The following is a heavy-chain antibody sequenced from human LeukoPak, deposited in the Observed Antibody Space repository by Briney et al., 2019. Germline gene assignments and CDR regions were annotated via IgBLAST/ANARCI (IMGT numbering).Heavy chain of an antibody. CDR3: AGGRVWLAFDS. V-gene: IGHV4-59*01. CDR2: VYNRGST. J-gene: IGHJ4*02. Sequence: PSGTLSLTCTVSGGSISNYYWTWIRQPPGKGLEWIAYVYNRGSTNYNPSLKSRVSISVDTPENQFSLKLSSVTAADTAVYYCAGGRVWLAFDSWGQGTLLRVST. CDR1: GGSISNYY. D-gene: IGHD5-18*01.